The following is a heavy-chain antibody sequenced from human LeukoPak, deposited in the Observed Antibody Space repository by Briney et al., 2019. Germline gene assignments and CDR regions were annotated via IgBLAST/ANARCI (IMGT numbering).Heavy chain of an antibody. J-gene: IGHJ4*02. CDR1: GYTFTSYY. CDR2: INPSGGST. Sequence: ASVKVSCKASGYTFTSYYMHWVRQAPGQGLEWMGIINPSGGSTSYAQKFQGRVTMTRDTSTSTVYMELSSLRSEDTAVYYCARVSRRVVVAAPYFDYWGQGTLVTVSS. V-gene: IGHV1-46*01. D-gene: IGHD2-15*01. CDR3: ARVSRRVVVAAPYFDY.